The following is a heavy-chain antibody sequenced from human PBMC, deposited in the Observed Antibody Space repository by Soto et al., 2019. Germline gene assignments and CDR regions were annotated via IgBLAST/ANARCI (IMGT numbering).Heavy chain of an antibody. Sequence: GEALKISCEGSGYGFSNYWIGWVRQKSGKGLEWMGIIFPRDSDTKYNPSLQGQVSISADNSVATAYLHLSSLKPSDSAIYYCARHLYTNANGNPFVDFWGQGTPVTVSS. CDR2: IFPRDSDT. CDR3: ARHLYTNANGNPFVDF. D-gene: IGHD2-8*01. J-gene: IGHJ4*02. CDR1: GYGFSNYW. V-gene: IGHV5-51*01.